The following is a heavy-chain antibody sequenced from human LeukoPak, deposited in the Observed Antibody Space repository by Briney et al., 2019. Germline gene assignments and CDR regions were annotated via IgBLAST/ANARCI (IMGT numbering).Heavy chain of an antibody. V-gene: IGHV1-2*02. D-gene: IGHD2-2*01. CDR3: ATVHTLAVPAASTTRSVWFDP. Sequence: GASVKVSCKASGYTFTDYYMHWVRQAPGQGLEWMGWINPNGGGTNYAQKFQGRVTMTEDTSTDTAYMELSSLRSEDTAVYYCATVHTLAVPAASTTRSVWFDPWGQGTLVTVSS. CDR2: INPNGGGT. CDR1: GYTFTDYY. J-gene: IGHJ5*02.